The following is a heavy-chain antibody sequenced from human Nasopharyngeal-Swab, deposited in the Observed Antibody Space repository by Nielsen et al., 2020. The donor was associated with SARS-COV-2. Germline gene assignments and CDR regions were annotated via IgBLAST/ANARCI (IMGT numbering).Heavy chain of an antibody. CDR2: FYPCDSDT. V-gene: IGHV5-51*01. D-gene: IGHD1-14*01. CDR3: ARGGGRTGYYFDS. J-gene: IGHJ4*02. CDR1: GYSFTDYW. Sequence: GSLKISCKASGYSFTDYWIGWVRQMPGQGLEWMGIFYPCDSDTKYSPSFQGQVTISADRSLTTAYLQWTSLKTSDTAIYYCARGGGRTGYYFDSWGQGTPVTVFS.